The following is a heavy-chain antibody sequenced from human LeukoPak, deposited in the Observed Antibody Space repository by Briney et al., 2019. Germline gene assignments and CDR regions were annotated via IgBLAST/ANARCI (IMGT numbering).Heavy chain of an antibody. CDR2: INHSGST. V-gene: IGHV4-34*01. J-gene: IGHJ4*02. CDR3: ARRCSGGGCYNY. Sequence: SETLSLTCAVYGGSFSDYYWTWIRQPPGKGLEWIGEINHSGSTNHNPSLKSRVTISVDTSKNQFSLKLRSVTAADTAVYYCARRCSGGGCYNYRGQGTLITVSS. D-gene: IGHD2-15*01. CDR1: GGSFSDYY.